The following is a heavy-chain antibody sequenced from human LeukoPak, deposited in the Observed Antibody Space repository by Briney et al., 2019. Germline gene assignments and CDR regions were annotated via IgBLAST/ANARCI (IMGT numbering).Heavy chain of an antibody. CDR3: ARQGAMVRGVIGN. V-gene: IGHV4-34*01. CDR1: GGSLSGYY. CDR2: INHSGST. Sequence: PSETLSLTCAVYGGSLSGYYWSWIRQPPGKGLEWIGEINHSGSTNYNPSLKSRVTISVDTSKNQFSLKLSSVTAADTAVYYCARQGAMVRGVIGNWGQGTLVTVSS. D-gene: IGHD3-10*01. J-gene: IGHJ4*02.